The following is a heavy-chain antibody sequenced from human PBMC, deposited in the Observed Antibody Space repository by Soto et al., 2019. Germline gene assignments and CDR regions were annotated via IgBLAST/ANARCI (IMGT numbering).Heavy chain of an antibody. CDR1: GFTFSSYS. Sequence: ESGGGLVKPGGSLRLSCAASGFTFSSYSMNWVRQAPGKGLEWVSSISSSSSYIYYADSVKGRFTISRDNAKNSLYLQMNSLRAEDTAVYYCARDIDYYDSSGYYRDYWGQGTLVTVSS. CDR2: ISSSSSYI. CDR3: ARDIDYYDSSGYYRDY. J-gene: IGHJ4*02. V-gene: IGHV3-21*01. D-gene: IGHD3-22*01.